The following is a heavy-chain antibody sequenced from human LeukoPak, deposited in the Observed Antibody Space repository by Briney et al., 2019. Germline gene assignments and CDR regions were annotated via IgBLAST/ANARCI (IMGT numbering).Heavy chain of an antibody. V-gene: IGHV1-18*01. CDR2: ISAYNGNT. Sequence: AASVTVSCKASGYTFTSYGISWVRQAPGQGLEWMGWISAYNGNTNYAQKLQGRVTMTTDTSTSTAYMEMRSLRSDDTDVYYCARDPLLWFGELCFDYWSQGTLVTVSS. CDR1: GYTFTSYG. D-gene: IGHD3-10*01. J-gene: IGHJ4*02. CDR3: ARDPLLWFGELCFDY.